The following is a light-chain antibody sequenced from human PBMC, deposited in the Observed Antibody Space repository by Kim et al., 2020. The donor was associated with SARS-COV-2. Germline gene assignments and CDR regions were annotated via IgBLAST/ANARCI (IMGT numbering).Light chain of an antibody. CDR1: SSNIGNNY. J-gene: IGLJ2*01. V-gene: IGLV1-51*01. CDR3: GTWDSSLSAVV. CDR2: DNN. Sequence: GQKGTISCSESSSNIGNNYVAWYQQLPGTAPKLLIYDNNKRPSGIPDRFSGSKSGTSATLGITGLQTGDEADYYCGTWDSSLSAVVFGGGTQLTVL.